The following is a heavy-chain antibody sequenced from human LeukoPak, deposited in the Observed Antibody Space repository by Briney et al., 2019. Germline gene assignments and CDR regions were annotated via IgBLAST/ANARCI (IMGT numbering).Heavy chain of an antibody. CDR1: GFTFSRYD. CDR2: ISGSGGST. V-gene: IGHV3-23*01. J-gene: IGHJ4*02. Sequence: GSLRLSCAASGFTFSRYDMSWVRQAPGKGLEWVSAISGSGGSTYYADSVKGRFTISRDNSKNTLYLQMNSLRAEDTAVYYCAKTGTRGNEMGSFDYWGQGTLVTVSS. D-gene: IGHD1-1*01. CDR3: AKTGTRGNEMGSFDY.